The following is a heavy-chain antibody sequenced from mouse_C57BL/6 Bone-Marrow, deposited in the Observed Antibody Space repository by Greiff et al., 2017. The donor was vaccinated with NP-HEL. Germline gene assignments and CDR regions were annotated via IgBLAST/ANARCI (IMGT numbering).Heavy chain of an antibody. CDR2: ISDGGSYT. CDR1: GFTFSSYA. CDR3: AKRGRHYAMDY. D-gene: IGHD3-3*01. Sequence: EVQGVESGGGLVKPGGSLKLSCAASGFTFSSYAMSWVRQTPEKRLEWVATISDGGSYTYYPDNVKGRFTISRDNAKNNLYLQMSHLKSEDTAMYYCAKRGRHYAMDYWGQGTSVTVSS. V-gene: IGHV5-4*03. J-gene: IGHJ4*01.